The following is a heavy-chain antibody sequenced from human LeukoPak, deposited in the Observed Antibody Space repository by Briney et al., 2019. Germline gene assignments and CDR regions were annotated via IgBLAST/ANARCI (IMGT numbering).Heavy chain of an antibody. CDR1: GFTFSSYW. CDR2: IKQDGSEK. Sequence: GGSLRLSCAASGFTFSSYWMSWVRQAPGKGLEWVANIKQDGSEKYYVDSVKGRFTISRDNAKNSLYLQMNSLRAEDTAVYYCARSNVLRYFDWLSGSYYYYYYMDVWGKGATVTVSS. V-gene: IGHV3-7*01. CDR3: ARSNVLRYFDWLSGSYYYYYYMDV. D-gene: IGHD3-9*01. J-gene: IGHJ6*03.